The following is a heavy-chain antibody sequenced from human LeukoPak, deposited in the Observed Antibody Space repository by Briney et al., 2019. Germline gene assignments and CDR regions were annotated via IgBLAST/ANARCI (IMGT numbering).Heavy chain of an antibody. D-gene: IGHD2-15*01. CDR1: GGSFSSYY. V-gene: IGHV4-34*01. CDR2: INHSEGT. J-gene: IGHJ4*02. CDR3: ARYGRGVGAASDY. Sequence: SETLSLTCAVYGGSFSSYYWSWIRQPPGKGLEWIGEINHSEGTNYNPSLKSRGTMSLDTSKNQFSLKLSSVTAADTAVYYCARYGRGVGAASDYWGQGTLVTVSS.